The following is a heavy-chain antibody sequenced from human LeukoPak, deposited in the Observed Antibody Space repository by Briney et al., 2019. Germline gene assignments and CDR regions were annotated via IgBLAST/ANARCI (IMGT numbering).Heavy chain of an antibody. J-gene: IGHJ4*02. D-gene: IGHD4-17*01. CDR2: ISDSGST. CDR3: ARTTVTTYFDN. Sequence: SETLSLTCTVSGGSISSYYWSWIRQPPGKGLEWIAYISDSGSTNYNPSLKGRVTISVDTSKNQSSLKLSSVTAADTAVYYCARTTVTTYFDNWGQATLVTVSS. CDR1: GGSISSYY. V-gene: IGHV4-59*01.